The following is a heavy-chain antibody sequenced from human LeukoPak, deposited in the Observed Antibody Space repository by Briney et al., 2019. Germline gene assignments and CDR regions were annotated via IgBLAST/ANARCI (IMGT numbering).Heavy chain of an antibody. V-gene: IGHV3-21*01. Sequence: GGSLRLSCTASGFTFTAYNMNWVRQAPGKGLEWVSSISSGRTYMYYADSVKGRFTISRDNAKSSLYLHMNSLRVDDTAVYFCARGANSAVADYWGQGTLVTVSS. CDR1: GFTFTAYN. D-gene: IGHD4-23*01. CDR2: ISSGRTYM. CDR3: ARGANSAVADY. J-gene: IGHJ4*02.